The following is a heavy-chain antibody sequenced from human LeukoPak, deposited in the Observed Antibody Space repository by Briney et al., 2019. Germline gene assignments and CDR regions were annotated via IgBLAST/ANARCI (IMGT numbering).Heavy chain of an antibody. V-gene: IGHV3-23*01. D-gene: IGHD2-15*01. J-gene: IGHJ6*03. CDR2: ISSTGGTT. CDR3: AKNGDRGAYCTGGTCYPYFYYYMDV. Sequence: GGSLRLSCAASGFTFSSYAMHWVRQAPGKGLEWVSSISSTGGTTYYADSVKGRFTISRDNSKNTLYLQMNSLRAEDTAIYYCAKNGDRGAYCTGGTCYPYFYYYMDVWGKGTTVTI. CDR1: GFTFSSYA.